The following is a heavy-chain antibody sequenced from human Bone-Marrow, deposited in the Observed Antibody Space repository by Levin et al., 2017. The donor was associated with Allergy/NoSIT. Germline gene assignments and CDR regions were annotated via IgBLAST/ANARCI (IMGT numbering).Heavy chain of an antibody. CDR1: GYSISSENW. J-gene: IGHJ4*02. CDR2: IYYRGST. CDR3: ARVGGSNTRSGAYYFDS. V-gene: IGHV4-28*03. Sequence: SETLSLTCAVSGYSISSENWWGWIRQPPGKAVEWIGYIYYRGSTYYNPSLKSRVTMSVDTSKNQFSLKLSSVTAVDTAVYYCARVGGSNTRSGAYYFDSWGQGYLVTVSS. D-gene: IGHD2-2*01.